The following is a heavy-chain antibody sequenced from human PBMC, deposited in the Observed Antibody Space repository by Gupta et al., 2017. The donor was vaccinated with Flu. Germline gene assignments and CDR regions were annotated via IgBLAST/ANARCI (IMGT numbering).Heavy chain of an antibody. J-gene: IGHJ3*02. V-gene: IGHV3-23*01. Sequence: EVQLSESGGGLGQPGGSLRLACAASGFTFSDYAMSWVRQAPGKGLDWVSTVTASALTTYYTDSVRGRFTISRDNSKNTISLHMDNLRPXDXAVYYCXRGGGAGSWAFDTWGQGTLVTVSS. CDR1: GFTFSDYA. D-gene: IGHD3-10*01. CDR3: XRGGGAGSWAFDT. CDR2: VTASALTT.